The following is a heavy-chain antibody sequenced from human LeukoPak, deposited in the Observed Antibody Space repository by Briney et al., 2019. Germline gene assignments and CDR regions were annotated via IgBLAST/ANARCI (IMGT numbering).Heavy chain of an antibody. Sequence: PRASVTVSCKASGYTFTDYYMHWVRQAPGQGLERMGWINPYSGGTNYAQKFQGRVTVTRDTSISTAYLDMSRLRSDDTAAYFCARDLAFGEMVTNRGAFDIWGQGTMVTVSS. CDR3: ARDLAFGEMVTNRGAFDI. J-gene: IGHJ3*02. V-gene: IGHV1-2*02. CDR2: INPYSGGT. CDR1: GYTFTDYY. D-gene: IGHD5-24*01.